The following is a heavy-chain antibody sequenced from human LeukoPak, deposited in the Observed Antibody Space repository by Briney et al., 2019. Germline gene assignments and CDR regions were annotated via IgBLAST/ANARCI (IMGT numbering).Heavy chain of an antibody. CDR3: VPRRYDFWSGYYYYFDY. CDR1: GYTFTGYY. D-gene: IGHD3-3*01. V-gene: IGHV1-2*06. Sequence: ASVKVSCKASGYTFTGYYMHWARQAPGQGLEWMGRINPNSGGTNYAQKFQGRVTMTRDTSISTAYMELSRLRSDDTAVYYCVPRRYDFWSGYYYYFDYWGQGTLVTVSS. CDR2: INPNSGGT. J-gene: IGHJ4*02.